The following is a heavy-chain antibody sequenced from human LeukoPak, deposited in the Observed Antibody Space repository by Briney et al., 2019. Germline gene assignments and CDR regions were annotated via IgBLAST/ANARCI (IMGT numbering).Heavy chain of an antibody. J-gene: IGHJ4*02. CDR1: GFTFSTYN. V-gene: IGHV3-48*02. D-gene: IGHD1-26*01. Sequence: GGSLRLSRAASGFTFSTYNMNWVRQAPGKGLEWISFITRSSTTIYYADSVKGRFTVSRDNAKNSLYLQMNSLRDDDTAVYFCARDMGELPYYFDYWGQGTLVTVSS. CDR2: ITRSSTTI. CDR3: ARDMGELPYYFDY.